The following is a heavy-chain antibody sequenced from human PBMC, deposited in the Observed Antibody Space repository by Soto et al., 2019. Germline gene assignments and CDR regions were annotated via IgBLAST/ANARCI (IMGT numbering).Heavy chain of an antibody. CDR1: GYTFTNYG. CDR2: IYVENCNT. V-gene: IGHV1-18*01. Sequence: ASVKVSCKSSGYTFTNYGISWVRQAPGQGLEWMGWIYVENCNTDYAQKFQDRLTLTTDTSTSTDYMELRSLTSDDTAVYDCARARTTNDYCGQRTLRTVSS. D-gene: IGHD1-1*01. J-gene: IGHJ4*02. CDR3: ARARTTNDY.